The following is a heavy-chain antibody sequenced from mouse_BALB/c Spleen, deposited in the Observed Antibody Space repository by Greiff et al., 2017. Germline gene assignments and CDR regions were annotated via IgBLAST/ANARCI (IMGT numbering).Heavy chain of an antibody. CDR2: IRLKSDNYAT. CDR3: IVGRWYFDV. D-gene: IGHD4-1*01. Sequence: EVKLMESGGGLVQPGGSMKLSCVASGFTFSSYWMSWVRQSPEKGLEWVAEIRLKSDNYATHYAESVKGKFTISRDDSKSRLYLQMNSLRAEDTGIYYCIVGRWYFDVWGAGTTVTVSS. CDR1: GFTFSSYW. V-gene: IGHV6-6*02. J-gene: IGHJ1*01.